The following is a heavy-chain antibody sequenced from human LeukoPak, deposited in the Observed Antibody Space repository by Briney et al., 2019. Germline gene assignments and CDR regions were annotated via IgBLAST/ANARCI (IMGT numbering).Heavy chain of an antibody. CDR3: ARGSAAMVDHNCFDP. CDR1: GVSISSSH. J-gene: IGHJ5*02. V-gene: IGHV4-4*07. CDR2: TYKNGDI. Sequence: SETLSLTCTVSGVSISSSHWSWIRQPVGKGLEWIARTYKNGDIKYNPSLKSRVTVSVDTSKNQSFLKMTSVTAADTAVYFCARGSAAMVDHNCFDPWGQGTLVTVSS. D-gene: IGHD5-18*01.